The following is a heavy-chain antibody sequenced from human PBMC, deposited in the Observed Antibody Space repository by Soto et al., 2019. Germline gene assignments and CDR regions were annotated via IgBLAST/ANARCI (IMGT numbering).Heavy chain of an antibody. J-gene: IGHJ4*02. CDR1: GGSISSGGYS. D-gene: IGHD2-15*01. CDR2: IYHSGST. Sequence: QLQLQESGSGLVKPSQTLSLTCAVSGGSISSGGYSWSWIRQPPGKGLEWIGYIYHSGSTYYNPALKSRAPRSVDRSKTQCSLKLSSVPAADTAVYYCARGQVVAAQHWGQGTLVTVSS. CDR3: ARGQVVAAQH. V-gene: IGHV4-30-2*01.